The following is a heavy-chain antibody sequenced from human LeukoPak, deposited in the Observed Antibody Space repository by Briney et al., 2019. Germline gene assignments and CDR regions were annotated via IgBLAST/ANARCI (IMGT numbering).Heavy chain of an antibody. CDR2: IIPIFGTA. CDR3: ARESTDVYYYYYGMDV. Sequence: ASVKVSCKASGGTFSSYAISWVRQAPGQGLEWMGGIIPIFGTANYAQKFQGGVTITADESTSTAYMELSSLRSEDTAVYYCARESTDVYYYYYGMDVWGQGTTVTVSS. V-gene: IGHV1-69*13. CDR1: GGTFSSYA. J-gene: IGHJ6*02. D-gene: IGHD5/OR15-5a*01.